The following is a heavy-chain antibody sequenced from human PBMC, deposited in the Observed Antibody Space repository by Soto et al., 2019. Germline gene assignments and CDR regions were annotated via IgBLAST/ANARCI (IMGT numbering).Heavy chain of an antibody. Sequence: LRLSCTASGFTFGDYAMSWVRQAPGKGLEWVGFIRSKAYGGTTEYAASVKGRFTISRDDSKSIAYLQMNSLKTEDTAVYYCTSPSYGDDYYYGMDVWGQGTTVTVSS. CDR3: TSPSYGDDYYYGMDV. CDR1: GFTFGDYA. CDR2: IRSKAYGGTT. V-gene: IGHV3-49*04. D-gene: IGHD4-17*01. J-gene: IGHJ6*02.